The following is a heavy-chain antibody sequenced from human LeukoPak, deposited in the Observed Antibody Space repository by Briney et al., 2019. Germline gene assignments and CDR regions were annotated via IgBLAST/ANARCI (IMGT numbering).Heavy chain of an antibody. V-gene: IGHV4-34*01. CDR2: TNHSGST. D-gene: IGHD3-22*01. Sequence: SETLSLTCAVYGGSFSGYYWSWIRQPPGKGLEWIGETNHSGSTNYNPSLKSRVTISVDTSKNQFSLKLSSVTAADTAVYYCARGTNRYYYDSSGYGYWGQGTLVTVSS. J-gene: IGHJ4*02. CDR3: ARGTNRYYYDSSGYGY. CDR1: GGSFSGYY.